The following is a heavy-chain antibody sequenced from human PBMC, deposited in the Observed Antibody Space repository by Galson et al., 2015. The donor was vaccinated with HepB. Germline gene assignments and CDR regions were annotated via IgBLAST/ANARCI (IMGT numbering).Heavy chain of an antibody. V-gene: IGHV1-18*01. Sequence: SVKVSCKASGYTFSTYSITWVRQARGQGLEWMGWISPYNGDTTYARKFQGRVTMTTDTFTNTAYMELRSLRSDDTAVYYCARGAPGGYKYGLFDPWGQGTLVTVSS. CDR3: ARGAPGGYKYGLFDP. D-gene: IGHD5-18*01. CDR2: ISPYNGDT. J-gene: IGHJ5*02. CDR1: GYTFSTYS.